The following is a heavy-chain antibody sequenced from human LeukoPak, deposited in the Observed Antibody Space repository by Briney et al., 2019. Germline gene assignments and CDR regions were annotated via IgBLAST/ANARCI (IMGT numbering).Heavy chain of an antibody. D-gene: IGHD3-3*01. CDR2: IYYSGST. V-gene: IGHV4-61*01. CDR3: ARDSGTFWSGYQYYYGMDV. CDR1: GVSVSSGSYY. J-gene: IGHJ6*02. Sequence: SETLSLTCTVSGVSVSSGSYYWSWIRQPPGKGLEWIGYIYYSGSTNYNPSLKSRVTISVDTSKNQFSLKLSSVTAADTAVYYCARDSGTFWSGYQYYYGMDVWGQGTAVTVSS.